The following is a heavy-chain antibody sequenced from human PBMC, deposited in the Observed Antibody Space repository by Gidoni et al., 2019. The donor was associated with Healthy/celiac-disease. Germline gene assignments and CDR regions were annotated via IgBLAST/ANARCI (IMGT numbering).Heavy chain of an antibody. CDR2: INHSGST. CDR3: ARARVVGGSPDYYYGMDV. J-gene: IGHJ6*02. D-gene: IGHD2-15*01. Sequence: QVQLQQWGAGLLKPSETLSLTCAVYGGSFSGYYWGWIRQPPGKGLEWIGEINHSGSTNYNPSLKSRVTISVDTSKNQFSLKLSSVTAADTAVYYCARARVVGGSPDYYYGMDVWGQGITVTVSS. V-gene: IGHV4-34*01. CDR1: GGSFSGYY.